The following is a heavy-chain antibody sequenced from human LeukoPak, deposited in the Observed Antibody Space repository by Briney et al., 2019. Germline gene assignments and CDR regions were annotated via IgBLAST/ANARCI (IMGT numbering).Heavy chain of an antibody. Sequence: SVKVSCKAVGDTFSIYGISWVRQAPGQGLEWMGGIIPISGAAEYAQKFQGRVTITADEPTTTAYMELSSLKSEDTAVYYCARDSRRWYYYWGQGTLVTVSS. CDR2: IIPISGAA. D-gene: IGHD6-13*01. V-gene: IGHV1-69*01. J-gene: IGHJ4*02. CDR3: ARDSRRWYYY. CDR1: GDTFSIYG.